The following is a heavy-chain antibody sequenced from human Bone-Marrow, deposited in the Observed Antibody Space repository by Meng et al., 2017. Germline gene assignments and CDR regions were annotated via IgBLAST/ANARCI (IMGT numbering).Heavy chain of an antibody. V-gene: IGHV3-48*03. Sequence: GESLKISCVASGFTFSSYEMNWVRQAPGKGLEWLSYISSSGSTKNYADSVKGRFTISRDNAKNSLFLQINSLRVEDTAVYYCARDFAATIGITDYWGQGTLVTVSS. CDR3: ARDFAATIGITDY. D-gene: IGHD5-12*01. CDR1: GFTFSSYE. CDR2: ISSSGSTK. J-gene: IGHJ4*02.